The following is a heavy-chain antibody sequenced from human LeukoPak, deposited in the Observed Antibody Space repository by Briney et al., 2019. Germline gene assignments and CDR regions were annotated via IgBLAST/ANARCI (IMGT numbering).Heavy chain of an antibody. CDR3: AKDRAPFGESPFDY. J-gene: IGHJ4*02. V-gene: IGHV3-30*18. Sequence: GPSLRLSCAASGFTFSSYGMHWVSQAPGKGLEWAAVISYDGSNKYYADSVKGRFTISRDNSKNTLYLQMNSLRAEDTAVYYCAKDRAPFGESPFDYWGQGTLVTVSS. CDR2: ISYDGSNK. D-gene: IGHD3-10*01. CDR1: GFTFSSYG.